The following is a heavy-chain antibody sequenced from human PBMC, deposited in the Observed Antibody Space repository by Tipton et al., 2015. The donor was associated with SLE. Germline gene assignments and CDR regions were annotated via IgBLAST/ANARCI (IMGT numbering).Heavy chain of an antibody. CDR1: GGSISSSSYY. V-gene: IGHV4-39*01. J-gene: IGHJ4*02. CDR2: IYYSGST. CDR3: ASHSTGYSSGWWFDY. Sequence: VSGGSISSSSYYWGWIRQPPGKGLEWIGSIYYSGSTYYNPSLKSRVTISVDTSKNQFSMKLSSVTAADTAVYYCASHSTGYSSGWWFDYWGQGTLVTVSS. D-gene: IGHD6-19*01.